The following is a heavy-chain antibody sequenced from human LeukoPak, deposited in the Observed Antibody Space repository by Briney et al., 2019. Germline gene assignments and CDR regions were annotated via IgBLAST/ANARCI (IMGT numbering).Heavy chain of an antibody. CDR1: GGSISSYY. D-gene: IGHD6-13*01. CDR2: IYYSGST. Sequence: ASETLSLTCTVSGGSISSYYWSWIRQPPGKGLEWIGYIYYSGSTNYNPSLKSRVTISVDTSKNQFSLKLSSVTAADTAVYYCARISAQQLDAYYYGMDVWGQGTTVTVSS. V-gene: IGHV4-59*01. CDR3: ARISAQQLDAYYYGMDV. J-gene: IGHJ6*02.